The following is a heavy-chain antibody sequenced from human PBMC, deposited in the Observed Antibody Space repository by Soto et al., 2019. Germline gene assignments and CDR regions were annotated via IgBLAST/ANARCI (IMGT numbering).Heavy chain of an antibody. CDR1: GFTLSSYS. V-gene: IGHV3-21*01. J-gene: IGHJ4*02. Sequence: EVQMVESGGGLVTPGGSLRLSCAASGFTLSSYSMNWFRQAPGKGLEWASSISSGSTYIYYADSVKGRFTISRDNAKNSLYMQMNSLRVEDTAMYYCARGDMVRGVTPRVDYWGQGTLVTVSS. D-gene: IGHD3-10*01. CDR2: ISSGSTYI. CDR3: ARGDMVRGVTPRVDY.